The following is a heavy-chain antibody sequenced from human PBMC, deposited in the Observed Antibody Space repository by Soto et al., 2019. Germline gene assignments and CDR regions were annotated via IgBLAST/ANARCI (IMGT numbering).Heavy chain of an antibody. J-gene: IGHJ4*02. CDR2: IYHGGRT. CDR1: GGSISSGGYS. Sequence: KPSETLSLTCAVSGGSISSGGYSWSWIRQPPGKGLSWIGFIYHGGRTNYNPSLKSRVTISRDTSKNQFSLRLNSVTSADTAVYYCARGLSSATLAFDSWGQGTLVTVSA. D-gene: IGHD2-2*01. CDR3: ARGLSSATLAFDS. V-gene: IGHV4-30-2*01.